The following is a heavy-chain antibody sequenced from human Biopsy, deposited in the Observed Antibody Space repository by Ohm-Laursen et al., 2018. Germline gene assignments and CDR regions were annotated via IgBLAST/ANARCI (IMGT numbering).Heavy chain of an antibody. CDR2: LNPVSGNS. J-gene: IGHJ5*02. CDR3: GRAVRNQLLTDP. D-gene: IGHD1-7*01. Sequence: TVKVSCNASGYTFTSYDITWGRQSSGQGPEWIGGLNPVSGNSNFGQKFRGRVTVTSDTSISTAYMELSGLTSDDTATYYCGRAVRNQLLTDPWGQGTLVTVTS. CDR1: GYTFTSYD. V-gene: IGHV1-8*01.